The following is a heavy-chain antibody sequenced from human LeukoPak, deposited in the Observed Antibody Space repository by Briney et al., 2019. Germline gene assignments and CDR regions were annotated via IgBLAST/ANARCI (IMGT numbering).Heavy chain of an antibody. J-gene: IGHJ4*02. CDR2: ISSSSSYI. CDR1: GFTFSSYS. Sequence: PGGSLRLSCAASGFTFSSYSMNWVRQAPGKGLEWVSSISSSSSYIYYADSVKGRFTIPRDNAKNSLYLQMNSLKTDDTAVYYCTRRGTRPMYYFEYWGQGTRVTVSS. V-gene: IGHV3-21*03. D-gene: IGHD3-16*01. CDR3: TRRGTRPMYYFEY.